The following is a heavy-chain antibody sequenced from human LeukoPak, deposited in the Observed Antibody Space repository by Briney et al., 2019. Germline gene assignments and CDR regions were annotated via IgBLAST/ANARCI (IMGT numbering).Heavy chain of an antibody. Sequence: GRSLRLSCAASGFTFSSYAMHWVRQAPGKGLEWVAVISYDGSNKYYADSVKGRFTISRDNSKNTLHLQMNSLRAEDTAVYYCARDFFPETNGDYALGDYWGQGTLVTVSS. CDR3: ARDFFPETNGDYALGDY. V-gene: IGHV3-30*04. CDR1: GFTFSSYA. J-gene: IGHJ4*02. D-gene: IGHD4-17*01. CDR2: ISYDGSNK.